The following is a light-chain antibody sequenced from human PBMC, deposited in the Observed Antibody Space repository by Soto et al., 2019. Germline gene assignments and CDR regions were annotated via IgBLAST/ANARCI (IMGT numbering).Light chain of an antibody. V-gene: IGKV3-20*01. J-gene: IGKJ1*01. CDR3: QQYGSSPRT. Sequence: EIVLRQSPGTLSLSPGERATLSCRASQSVSSSYLAWYQQKPGQAPRLLIYGASSRATGIPDRFSGSGSGTDFTLTTSRLEPEDFAVYYCQQYGSSPRTFGQGTKVDIK. CDR2: GAS. CDR1: QSVSSSY.